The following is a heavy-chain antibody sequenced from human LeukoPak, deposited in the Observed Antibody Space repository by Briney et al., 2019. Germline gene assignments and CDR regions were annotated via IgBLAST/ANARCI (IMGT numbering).Heavy chain of an antibody. V-gene: IGHV1-18*01. Sequence: ASLKVSCKASGYTFSTYGITWVRQAPGQGLEWMGWVSAYNDHTNYAQTFQGRVTMTTGASTSTAYMELRSLRSDDTAVYYCARASALTGTSRTSDDAFDIWGQGTMVTVSS. J-gene: IGHJ3*02. CDR1: GYTFSTYG. CDR2: VSAYNDHT. CDR3: ARASALTGTSRTSDDAFDI. D-gene: IGHD1-7*01.